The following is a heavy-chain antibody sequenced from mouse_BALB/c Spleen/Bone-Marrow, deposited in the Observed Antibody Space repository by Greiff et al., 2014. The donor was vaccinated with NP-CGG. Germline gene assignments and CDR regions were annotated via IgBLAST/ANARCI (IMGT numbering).Heavy chain of an antibody. CDR2: INPGSGGA. J-gene: IGHJ2*01. Sequence: QVQLQQSGAELVRPGTAVNVSCKASGYAFTNYLIEWVKQRPGQGLEWIGVINPGSGGANYNEKFKGKATLTADKSSSTAYMQLSSLTSVDSAVYFCARLGRYYFDYGGRGPTLTFPS. CDR1: GYAFTNYL. CDR3: ARLGRYYFDY. V-gene: IGHV1-54*01. D-gene: IGHD4-1*01.